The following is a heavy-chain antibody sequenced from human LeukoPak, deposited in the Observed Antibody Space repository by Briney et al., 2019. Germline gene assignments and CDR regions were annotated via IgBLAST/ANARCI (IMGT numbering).Heavy chain of an antibody. D-gene: IGHD3-22*01. J-gene: IGHJ4*02. CDR1: GFTFGDYA. CDR3: ARDRYFESSGYYYSDY. CDR2: IYSGGST. V-gene: IGHV3-23*03. Sequence: GGSLRLSCTASGFTFGDYAMSWFRQAPGKGLEWVSVIYSGGSTYYADSVKGRFTLSRDISKNTLYIQMNSLRAEDTAVYYCARDRYFESSGYYYSDYWGQGTLVTVSS.